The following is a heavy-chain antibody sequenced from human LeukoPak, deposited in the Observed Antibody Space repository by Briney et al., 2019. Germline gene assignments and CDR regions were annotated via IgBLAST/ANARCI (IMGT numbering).Heavy chain of an antibody. J-gene: IGHJ6*03. CDR1: GGSFSGYY. V-gene: IGHV4-34*01. CDR3: ARHLWRKWFGDRMDV. Sequence: PSETLSLTCAVYGGSFSGYYWSWIRQPPGKGLEWIGEINHSGSTNYNPSLKSRVTISVDTSKNQFSLKLSSVTAADTAVYYCARHLWRKWFGDRMDVWGKGTTVTISS. D-gene: IGHD3-10*01. CDR2: INHSGST.